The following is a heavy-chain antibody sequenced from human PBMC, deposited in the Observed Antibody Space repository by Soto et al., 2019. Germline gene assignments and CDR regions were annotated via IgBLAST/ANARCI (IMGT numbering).Heavy chain of an antibody. V-gene: IGHV3-30*18. D-gene: IGHD2-2*01. CDR3: AKERMEQYQLLPFFDY. Sequence: QVHLVESGGGVVQPGRSLRLSCAASGFTFSIHGMHWLRQAPGTGLEWVAVISYDGNNEYYADSVKGRFTIFRDNPKDTLYLHMNSQRAEDTAVYYCAKERMEQYQLLPFFDYCGQGTLGTVSS. CDR2: ISYDGNNE. CDR1: GFTFSIHG. J-gene: IGHJ4*02.